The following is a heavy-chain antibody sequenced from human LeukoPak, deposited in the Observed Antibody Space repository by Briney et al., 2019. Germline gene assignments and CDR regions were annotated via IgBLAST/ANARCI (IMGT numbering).Heavy chain of an antibody. J-gene: IGHJ4*02. CDR1: GFTFSSYA. D-gene: IGHD6-19*01. CDR3: ARERLPYSSGWYYFDY. Sequence: QPGRSLRLSCAASGFTFSSYAMHWVRQAPGKGLEYVSAISSNGGSTYYANSVKGRFTISRDNSKNTLYLQMGSLRAEDMAVYYCARERLPYSSGWYYFDYWGQGTLVTVSS. CDR2: ISSNGGST. V-gene: IGHV3-64*01.